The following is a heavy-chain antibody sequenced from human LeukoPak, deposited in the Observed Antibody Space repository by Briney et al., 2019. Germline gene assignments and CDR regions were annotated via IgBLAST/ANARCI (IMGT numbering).Heavy chain of an antibody. CDR3: ARAYVPGGIIDY. V-gene: IGHV4-59*01. CDR2: IHFSGNT. J-gene: IGHJ4*02. CDR1: GPSISSYW. Sequence: SETLSLTCTVSGPSISSYWWSWIRQPPGKGLEWIGYIHFSGNTNTKSSLKTRVTISADTSKNQFSLKLNSVSAVDTAVYYCARAYVPGGIIDYWGQGTLVTVSS. D-gene: IGHD2-2*01.